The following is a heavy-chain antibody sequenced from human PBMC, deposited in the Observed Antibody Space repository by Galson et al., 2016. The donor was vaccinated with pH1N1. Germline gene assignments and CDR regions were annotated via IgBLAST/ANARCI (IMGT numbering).Heavy chain of an antibody. J-gene: IGHJ4*02. CDR2: IYYSGST. Sequence: ETLSLTCTVSGGSISSYYWSWIRQPPGKGLEWVGYIYYSGSTNYNPSLRSRVTISVDTSKNQFSLKLSSVTAADTAVYHCARSSTGYFDYWGQGTLVTVSS. D-gene: IGHD2-2*01. CDR3: ARSSTGYFDY. V-gene: IGHV4-59*01. CDR1: GGSISSYY.